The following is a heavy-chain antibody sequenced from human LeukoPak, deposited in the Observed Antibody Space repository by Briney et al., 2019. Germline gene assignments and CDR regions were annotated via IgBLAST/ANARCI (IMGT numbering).Heavy chain of an antibody. D-gene: IGHD5-12*01. Sequence: GGSLRLSCAASGFTFIKYSMTWVRQAPGKGLEWVSAITGSGAFTDYADSVKGRFTISRDNSKNTLYLQMNSLRAEDTAVYYCARDYHSGYFRLTAYNWFDPWGQGTLVTVSS. CDR2: ITGSGAFT. V-gene: IGHV3-23*01. CDR3: ARDYHSGYFRLTAYNWFDP. CDR1: GFTFIKYS. J-gene: IGHJ5*02.